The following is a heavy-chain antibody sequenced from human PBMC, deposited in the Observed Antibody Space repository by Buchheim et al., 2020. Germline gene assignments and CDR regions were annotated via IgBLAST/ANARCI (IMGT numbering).Heavy chain of an antibody. CDR1: GGSFSGYY. CDR3: ARDLRDYVWGSYRYSWFDP. J-gene: IGHJ5*02. V-gene: IGHV4-34*01. CDR2: INHSGST. D-gene: IGHD3-16*02. Sequence: QVQLQQWGAGLLKPSETLSLTCAVYGGSFSGYYWSWIRQPPGKGLEWIGEINHSGSTNYNPSLKSRVTISVDTSKNQFSLKLSSVTAADTAVYYCARDLRDYVWGSYRYSWFDPWGQGTL.